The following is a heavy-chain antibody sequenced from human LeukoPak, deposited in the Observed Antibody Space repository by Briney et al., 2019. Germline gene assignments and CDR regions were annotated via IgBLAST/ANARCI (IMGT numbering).Heavy chain of an antibody. CDR1: GFTFSSYW. Sequence: GGSLRLSCAASGFTFSSYWMHWVRQAPGKGLVWISRINSDGSSTSYADSVKGRFTISRDNAKNTLYLQMNSLRAEDTAVYYCARDVSSTSCPDYWGQGTLATVSS. CDR2: INSDGSST. J-gene: IGHJ4*02. CDR3: ARDVSSTSCPDY. V-gene: IGHV3-74*01. D-gene: IGHD2-2*01.